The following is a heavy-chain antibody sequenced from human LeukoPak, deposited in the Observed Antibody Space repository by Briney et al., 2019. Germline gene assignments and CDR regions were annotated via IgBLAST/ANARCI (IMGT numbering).Heavy chain of an antibody. V-gene: IGHV3-53*01. CDR2: IYSGGST. CDR3: ASPDDYGDYVLAF. D-gene: IGHD4-17*01. J-gene: IGHJ4*02. Sequence: GGSLRLSCAASGFTFSGYYMSWIRQAPGRGLEWVSVIYSGGSTYYADSVKGRFTISRDNSKNTLYLQMNSLRAEDTAVYYCASPDDYGDYVLAFWGQGTLVTVSS. CDR1: GFTFSGYY.